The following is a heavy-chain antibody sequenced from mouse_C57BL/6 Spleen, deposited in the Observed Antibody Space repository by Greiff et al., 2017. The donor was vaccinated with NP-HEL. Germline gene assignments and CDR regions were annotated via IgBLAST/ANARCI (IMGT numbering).Heavy chain of an antibody. V-gene: IGHV1-69*01. D-gene: IGHD1-1*01. J-gene: IGHJ2*01. Sequence: QVQLQQPGAELVMPGASVKLSCKASGYTFTSYWMHWVKQRPGQGLEWIGEIDPSDSYTNYNQKFKGKATLTVDKSSSTAYMQLSSLTSEHSAVYYCARGGSSFDYWGQGTTLTVSS. CDR3: ARGGSSFDY. CDR2: IDPSDSYT. CDR1: GYTFTSYW.